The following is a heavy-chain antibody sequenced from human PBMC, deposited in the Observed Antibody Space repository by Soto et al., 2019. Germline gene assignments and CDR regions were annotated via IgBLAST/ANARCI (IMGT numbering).Heavy chain of an antibody. CDR1: GFSFGTYG. CDR3: ARGANSPLWEPPAMFRFDY. Sequence: QVQLVESGGGVVQPGRSLRLSCTASGFSFGTYGMHWVRQAPGKGLEWVAVIWYDGSNEYYADFVKGRFTMSRDNSKNTLYLQMNSLRAEDTALYYCARGANSPLWEPPAMFRFDYWGQGSLVTVSS. V-gene: IGHV3-33*01. CDR2: IWYDGSNE. J-gene: IGHJ4*02. D-gene: IGHD2-2*01.